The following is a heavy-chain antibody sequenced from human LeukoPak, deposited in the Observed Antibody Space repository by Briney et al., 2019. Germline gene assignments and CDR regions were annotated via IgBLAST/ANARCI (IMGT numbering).Heavy chain of an antibody. D-gene: IGHD2-2*01. CDR3: ARDQGYCSSTSCRYFDC. Sequence: PSQTLSLTCTVSGGSISSGDYYWSWIRQPPGKGLEWIGYIYYSGSTYYNPSLKSRVTISVDTSKNQFSLKLSSVTAADTAVYYCARDQGYCSSTSCRYFDCWGQGTLVTVSS. J-gene: IGHJ4*02. V-gene: IGHV4-30-4*08. CDR2: IYYSGST. CDR1: GGSISSGDYY.